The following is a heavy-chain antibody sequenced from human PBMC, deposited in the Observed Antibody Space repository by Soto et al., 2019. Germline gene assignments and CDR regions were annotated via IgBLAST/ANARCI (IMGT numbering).Heavy chain of an antibody. D-gene: IGHD6-19*01. CDR2: IIPIFGTA. CDR3: ARSAYSSGWYEGYGMDV. J-gene: IGHJ6*02. V-gene: IGHV1-69*13. Sequence: GASVKVSCKASGGTFSSYGISWVRQAPGQGLEWMGGIIPIFGTANYAQKFQGRVTITADESTSTAYMELSSLRSEDTAVYYCARSAYSSGWYEGYGMDVWGQGTTVTVSS. CDR1: GGTFSSYG.